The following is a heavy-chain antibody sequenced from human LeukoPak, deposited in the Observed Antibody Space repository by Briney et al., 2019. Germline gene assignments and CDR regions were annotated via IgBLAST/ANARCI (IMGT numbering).Heavy chain of an antibody. V-gene: IGHV3-33*01. D-gene: IGHD4-17*01. CDR3: AISSTVTTLFDY. J-gene: IGHJ4*02. CDR2: IWYDGSNK. CDR1: GFTFSSYG. Sequence: GRSLRLSCAASGFTFSSYGMHGVRQAPGKGLEGVAVIWYDGSNKYYADSVKGRFTISRDNSKNTLYLQMNSLRAEDTAVYYCAISSTVTTLFDYWGQGTLVTVSS.